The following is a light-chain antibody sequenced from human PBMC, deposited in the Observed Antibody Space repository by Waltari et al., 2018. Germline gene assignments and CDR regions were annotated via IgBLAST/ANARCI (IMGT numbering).Light chain of an antibody. Sequence: DIQMTQSPPTLSASVGDTVTITCRASQNIGNWLAWYQQKPGKAPKLLIFHASSLESGVPSRVSCSGSGPEFTLTISSLQPDDFATYYCLQYNSYSRGTFGQGTKVEIK. CDR2: HAS. CDR3: LQYNSYSRGT. J-gene: IGKJ1*01. V-gene: IGKV1-5*01. CDR1: QNIGNW.